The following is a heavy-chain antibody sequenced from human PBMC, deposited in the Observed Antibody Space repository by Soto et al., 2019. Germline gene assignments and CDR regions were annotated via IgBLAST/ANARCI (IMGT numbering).Heavy chain of an antibody. CDR2: TIAGGGAT. J-gene: IGHJ6*03. Sequence: GGSLRLSCAASGFTFSNHAMSWVRQAPGKGLEWVAATIAGGGATYNADSVKGRFAISRDNSKNTLYLQMNSLRAEDTAVYYCAKEGGAYSRFSAMDAGGKGTRFTVPS. CDR3: AKEGGAYSRFSAMDA. D-gene: IGHD1-26*01. V-gene: IGHV3-23*01. CDR1: GFTFSNHA.